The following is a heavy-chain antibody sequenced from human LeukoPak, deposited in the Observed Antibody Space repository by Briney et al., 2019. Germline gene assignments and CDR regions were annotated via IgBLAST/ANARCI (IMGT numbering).Heavy chain of an antibody. Sequence: GGSLRLSCVAPGFTFSSYWMHWVRQAPGKGLVWVSLIHSDGSSRNYADSVKGRFTISRDNAKNTLYLQINSLRAEDTAVYYCARDLGYRLDYWGQGILVTVSS. CDR2: IHSDGSSR. V-gene: IGHV3-74*01. CDR3: ARDLGYRLDY. D-gene: IGHD5-18*01. J-gene: IGHJ4*02. CDR1: GFTFSSYW.